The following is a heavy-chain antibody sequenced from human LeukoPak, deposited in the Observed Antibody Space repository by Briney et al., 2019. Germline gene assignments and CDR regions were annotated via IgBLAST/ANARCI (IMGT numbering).Heavy chain of an antibody. D-gene: IGHD3-3*01. CDR2: MNPNSGNP. V-gene: IGHV1-8*01. J-gene: IGHJ6*03. Sequence: ASVKVSCKASGYTFTSYDINWVRQATGQGLEWMGWMNPNSGNPGYAQKFQGRVTMTRNTSISTAYMELSSLRSEDTAVYYCARGPSITIFGVVITNYYYYYYYMDVWGKGTTVTVSS. CDR3: ARGPSITIFGVVITNYYYYYYYMDV. CDR1: GYTFTSYD.